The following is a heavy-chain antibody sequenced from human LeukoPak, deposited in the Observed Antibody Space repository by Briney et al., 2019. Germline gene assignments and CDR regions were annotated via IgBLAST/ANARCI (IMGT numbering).Heavy chain of an antibody. J-gene: IGHJ4*02. Sequence: SETLSLTCAVSGYSISSDSYWGWIRQPPGRELEWIGSIYNSGSTFYNPSRKSRVTISVDTSKNQFSLKLSSVTAADTAMYYCARQLCISTNCYYDYWGQGILVTVSS. CDR2: IYNSGST. CDR3: ARQLCISTNCYYDY. V-gene: IGHV4-38-2*01. CDR1: GYSISSDSY. D-gene: IGHD2-2*01.